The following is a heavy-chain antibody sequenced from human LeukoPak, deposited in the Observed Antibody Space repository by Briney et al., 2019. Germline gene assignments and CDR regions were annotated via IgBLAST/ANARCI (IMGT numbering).Heavy chain of an antibody. D-gene: IGHD6-13*01. CDR3: AKHQESFAGLPALDS. J-gene: IGHJ4*02. V-gene: IGHV4-4*09. CDR2: IYTSGST. Sequence: SETLSLTCTVSGGSISSYYWSWIRQPPGKGLEWIGYIYTSGSTNYNPSLKSRVTISVDTSKNQFSLKLSSVTAADTALYYCAKHQESFAGLPALDSWGQGSLVTVSS. CDR1: GGSISSYY.